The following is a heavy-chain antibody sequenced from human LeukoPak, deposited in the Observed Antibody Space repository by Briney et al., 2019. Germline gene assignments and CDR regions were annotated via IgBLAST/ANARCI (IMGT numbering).Heavy chain of an antibody. CDR3: TRVGYIDEGIDY. CDR1: GFPFSSYW. V-gene: IGHV3-7*04. CDR2: IKQDGSKK. Sequence: GGSLRLSCVASGFPFSSYWMTWVRQAPGKGLEWVANIKQDGSKKSYVDSVKGRFTISRDNAKDSLYLQMNSLRAEDTAIYYCTRVGYIDEGIDYWGQGTLVTVSS. J-gene: IGHJ4*02. D-gene: IGHD5-24*01.